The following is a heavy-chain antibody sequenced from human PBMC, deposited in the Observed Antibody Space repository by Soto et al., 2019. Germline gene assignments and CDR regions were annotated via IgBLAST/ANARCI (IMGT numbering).Heavy chain of an antibody. CDR3: AQTPRYCSGGSCYSGYFQH. J-gene: IGHJ1*01. V-gene: IGHV3-23*01. CDR1: GFTFSSYA. CDR2: ISGSGGST. D-gene: IGHD2-15*01. Sequence: PGGSLRLSCAASGFTFSSYAMSWVRQAPGKGLEWVSAISGSGGSTYYADSMKGRFTISRDNSKNTVYLQMNSLRAEDTAVYYCAQTPRYCSGGSCYSGYFQHWGQGTLVTVSS.